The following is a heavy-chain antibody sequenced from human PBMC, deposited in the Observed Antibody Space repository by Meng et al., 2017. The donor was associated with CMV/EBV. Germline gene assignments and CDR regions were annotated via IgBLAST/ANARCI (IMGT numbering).Heavy chain of an antibody. Sequence: ASVKVSCKASGGTFTGYYMHWVRQAPGQGLEWMGWINPNSGGTNYAQKFQGRVTMTRDTSISTAYMELSRLRSDDTAVYYCARDLGDLDYWGPDAFDIWGQGTMVTVSS. J-gene: IGHJ3*02. CDR2: INPNSGGT. V-gene: IGHV1-2*02. CDR3: ARDLGDLDYWGPDAFDI. D-gene: IGHD7-27*01. CDR1: GGTFTGYY.